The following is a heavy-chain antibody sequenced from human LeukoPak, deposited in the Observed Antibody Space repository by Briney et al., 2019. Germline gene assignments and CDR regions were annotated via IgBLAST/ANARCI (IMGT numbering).Heavy chain of an antibody. Sequence: GGSLRLSCAASGFTFSSYAMSWVRQAPGKGLEWVSTISASGGSTYHADSVKGRFTISRDNSKNTLYLQMNSLRAEDTAVYYCAKKAARQGIRYYYMDVWGKGTTVTVSS. D-gene: IGHD6-6*01. CDR1: GFTFSSYA. J-gene: IGHJ6*03. CDR3: AKKAARQGIRYYYMDV. V-gene: IGHV3-23*01. CDR2: ISASGGST.